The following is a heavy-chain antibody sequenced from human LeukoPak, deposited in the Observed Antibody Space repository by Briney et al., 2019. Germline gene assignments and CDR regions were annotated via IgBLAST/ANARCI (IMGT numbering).Heavy chain of an antibody. Sequence: GGSLRLSCSASGFPFSIYAMHCVRKSPGKGLEDVSAISDGGGRTYYADSVKGRFTISRDNSQNTLYLQMSSLRAEDTAVYFCVRGYSFGPYGMDVWGQGTTVTVSS. CDR2: ISDGGGRT. V-gene: IGHV3-64D*09. J-gene: IGHJ6*02. CDR3: VRGYSFGPYGMDV. D-gene: IGHD2-15*01. CDR1: GFPFSIYA.